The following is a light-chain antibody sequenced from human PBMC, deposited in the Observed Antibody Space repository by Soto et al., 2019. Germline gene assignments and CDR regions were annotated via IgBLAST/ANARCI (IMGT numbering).Light chain of an antibody. CDR3: QQYNTYSRT. CDR2: EGP. CDR1: QSITTW. Sequence: DIQMTQSPSTLSASVGDRVTITCRASQSITTWLAWYRQKPGEAPKLLIYEGPTLERGVPSRFSGSGSGTEFPLTISSLQPDDFATFFCQQYNTYSRTFGQGTKVEVK. V-gene: IGKV1-5*03. J-gene: IGKJ1*01.